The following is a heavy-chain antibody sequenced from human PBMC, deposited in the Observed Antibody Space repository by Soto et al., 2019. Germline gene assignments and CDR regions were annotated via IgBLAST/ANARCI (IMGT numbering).Heavy chain of an antibody. J-gene: IGHJ6*03. CDR1: GFTFSSYA. D-gene: IGHD6-13*01. V-gene: IGHV3-23*01. CDR3: AKRGQQQPGNYYYMDV. CDR2: ISGSGGST. Sequence: GGSLRLSCAASGFTFSSYAMSWVRQAPGKGLEWVSAISGSGGSTYYADSVKGRFTISRDNSKNTLYLQMNSLRAEDTAVYYCAKRGQQQPGNYYYMDVWGKGTTVTVSS.